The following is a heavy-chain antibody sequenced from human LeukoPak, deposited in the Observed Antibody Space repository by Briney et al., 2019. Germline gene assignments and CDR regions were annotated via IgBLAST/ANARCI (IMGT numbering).Heavy chain of an antibody. CDR1: GFTFSNYW. J-gene: IGHJ4*02. CDR2: IEQDGSEK. CDR3: ARDVAIGYSSSSGLDY. D-gene: IGHD6-6*01. Sequence: GGSLRLSCAASGFTFSNYWMSWVRQTPGKGLEWVATIEQDGSEKYYVDSVKGRFTISRDNAKKSLFLQMNSLRADDTAVYYCARDVAIGYSSSSGLDYWGQGTLVTVSS. V-gene: IGHV3-7*01.